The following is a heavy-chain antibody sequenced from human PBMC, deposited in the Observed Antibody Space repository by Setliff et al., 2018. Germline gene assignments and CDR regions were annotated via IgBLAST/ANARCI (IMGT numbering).Heavy chain of an antibody. CDR3: AKESANYYYYMDV. CDR2: IWYDGTNK. J-gene: IGHJ6*03. Sequence: GGSLRLSCAASGFTFSSYGMHWVRQAPGKGLEWVAVIWYDGTNKYYADSVKGRFTIARDNSKNTLYLQMNSLRAEDTAVYYCAKESANYYYYMDVWGKGTTVTVSS. V-gene: IGHV3-33*06. CDR1: GFTFSSYG.